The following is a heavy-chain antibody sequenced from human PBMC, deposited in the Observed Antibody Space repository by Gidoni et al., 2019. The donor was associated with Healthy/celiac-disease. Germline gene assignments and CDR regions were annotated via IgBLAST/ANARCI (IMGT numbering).Heavy chain of an antibody. CDR1: GGSFSGYY. CDR3: ARTRRNWSGYYTPHFDY. D-gene: IGHD3-3*01. V-gene: IGHV4-34*01. CDR2: INHSGST. J-gene: IGHJ4*02. Sequence: QVQLQQWGAGLLTPSETLSLTCAVYGGSFSGYYWSWLRQPPGKGLEWIGEINHSGSTNYNPSLKSRVTISVDTSKNQFSLKLSSVTAADTAVYYCARTRRNWSGYYTPHFDYWGQGTLVTVSS.